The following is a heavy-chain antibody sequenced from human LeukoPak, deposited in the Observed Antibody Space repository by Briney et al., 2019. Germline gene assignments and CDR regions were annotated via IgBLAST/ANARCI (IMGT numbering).Heavy chain of an antibody. Sequence: PGGSLRLSCAASGFSFSTFVMHWVRQAPGKGLEWAAVIWHDGNNKYYADSVKGRFTISRDNSKNTLYLQMNTLRAEDTAVYYCARGPGSSVYASAIDYWGQGTLVTVSS. CDR3: ARGPGSSVYASAIDY. V-gene: IGHV3-33*01. J-gene: IGHJ4*02. D-gene: IGHD2-8*01. CDR1: GFSFSTFV. CDR2: IWHDGNNK.